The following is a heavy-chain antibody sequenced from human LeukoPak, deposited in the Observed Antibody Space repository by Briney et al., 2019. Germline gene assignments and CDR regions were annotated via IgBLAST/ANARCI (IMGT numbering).Heavy chain of an antibody. D-gene: IGHD3-9*01. Sequence: GASVKVSCKASGYTFTGYYMHWVRQAPGQELEWMGWINPNSGGTNYAQKFQGRVTMTRDTSISTAYMELSRLRSDDTAVYYCALWDHLDDILTGYHQYYFDYWGQGTLVTVSS. CDR2: INPNSGGT. J-gene: IGHJ4*02. V-gene: IGHV1-2*02. CDR1: GYTFTGYY. CDR3: ALWDHLDDILTGYHQYYFDY.